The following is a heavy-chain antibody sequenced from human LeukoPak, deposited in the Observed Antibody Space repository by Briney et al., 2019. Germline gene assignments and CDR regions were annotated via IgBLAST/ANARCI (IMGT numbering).Heavy chain of an antibody. CDR2: ISSSSSYM. V-gene: IGHV3-21*01. CDR1: GFTFSNYD. D-gene: IGHD5-24*01. Sequence: GGSLRLSCAASGFTFSNYDMHWVRQAPGKGLEWVSAISSSSSYMYYADSIKGRFTISRDNAENSLYLQMNSLRAVDTAVYFCARGEEKATITALDSWGQGTPVTVSS. J-gene: IGHJ4*02. CDR3: ARGEEKATITALDS.